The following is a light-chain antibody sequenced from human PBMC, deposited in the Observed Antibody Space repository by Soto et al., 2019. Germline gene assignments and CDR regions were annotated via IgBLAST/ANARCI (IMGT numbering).Light chain of an antibody. CDR2: GNT. Sequence: QSVLTQPPSMSGAPGQRVTISCTGSSSNIGAGYDVHWYQLLPGTAPKLLIYGNTNRPSGVPDRFSGSKSGTSASLAITGLRAEDEADYYCQSPDSSVNSWVFGGGTKSPS. V-gene: IGLV1-40*01. J-gene: IGLJ3*02. CDR1: SSNIGAGYD. CDR3: QSPDSSVNSWV.